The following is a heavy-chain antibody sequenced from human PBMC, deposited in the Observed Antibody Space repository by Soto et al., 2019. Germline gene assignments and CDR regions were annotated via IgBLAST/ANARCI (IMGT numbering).Heavy chain of an antibody. CDR2: INPSTGGT. J-gene: IGHJ6*03. V-gene: IGHV1-46*01. Sequence: QVQLVQSGAEVKKPGASVKVSCKASGYTFTSYYMHWVRQAPGQGLEWMGTINPSTGGTGDAKKLQGRVTMTMDTSTRTVYMELSILRFGDSAVYYCARGLRDYYYMDVWGKGTAVTVSS. CDR3: ARGLRDYYYMDV. CDR1: GYTFTSYY.